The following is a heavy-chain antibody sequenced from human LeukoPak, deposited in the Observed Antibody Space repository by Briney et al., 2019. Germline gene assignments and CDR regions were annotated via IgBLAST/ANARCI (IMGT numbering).Heavy chain of an antibody. J-gene: IGHJ4*02. CDR1: GFTFSSYG. CDR2: ISYSGETI. V-gene: IGHV3-21*01. D-gene: IGHD2-8*01. Sequence: GSLRLSCAASGFTFSSYGMNWVRQAPGTGLEWVSSISYSGETIYYADSVKGRFTISRDNAKNSLYLQMNSLRAEDTAIYYCAGRSCSDGVCPFDFWDQGTLVTVSS. CDR3: AGRSCSDGVCPFDF.